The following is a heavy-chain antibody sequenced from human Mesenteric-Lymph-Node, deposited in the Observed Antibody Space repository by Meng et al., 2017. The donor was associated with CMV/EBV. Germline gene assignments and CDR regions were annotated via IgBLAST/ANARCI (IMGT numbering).Heavy chain of an antibody. V-gene: IGHV7-4-1*02. CDR2: INANTGNT. J-gene: IGHJ4*02. CDR1: GYTFTSYA. Sequence: KASGYTFTSYAMHWVRQAPGQGLEWMGWINANTGNTTYDQGFTGRFVFTLDTSVSTAYLQISSLKAEDTAVYYCARDSGGYGPRRFDYWGQGTLVTVSS. D-gene: IGHD5-12*01. CDR3: ARDSGGYGPRRFDY.